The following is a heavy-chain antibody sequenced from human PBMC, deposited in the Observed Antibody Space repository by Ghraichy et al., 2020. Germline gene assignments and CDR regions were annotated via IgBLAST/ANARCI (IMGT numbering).Heavy chain of an antibody. CDR3: ARQVSGDCSGGDCYPLF. CDR2: IYYSGST. J-gene: IGHJ4*02. V-gene: IGHV4-61*01. Sequence: SETLSLTCTVSGGSVSSGSYYWGWIRQPPGKGLEWIGYIYYSGSTIYNPSLKSRVTMSIDTSKNQFSLKMSSVTAADTAMYYCARQVSGDCSGGDCYPLFGGQGTLVTVSS. D-gene: IGHD2-15*01. CDR1: GGSVSSGSYY.